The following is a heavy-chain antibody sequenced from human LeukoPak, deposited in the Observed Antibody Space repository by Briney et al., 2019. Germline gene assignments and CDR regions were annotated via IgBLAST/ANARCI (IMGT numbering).Heavy chain of an antibody. CDR3: AGSGVWGSYRYVPYYFDY. D-gene: IGHD3-16*02. CDR2: IYYSGST. Sequence: SQTLSLTCTVSGGSISSGDYYWSWIRQPPGKGLEWIGYIYYSGSTYYNPSLKSRVTISVDTSKNQFSLKLSSVTAADTAVYYCAGSGVWGSYRYVPYYFDYWGQGTLVTVSS. J-gene: IGHJ4*02. V-gene: IGHV4-30-4*01. CDR1: GGSISSGDYY.